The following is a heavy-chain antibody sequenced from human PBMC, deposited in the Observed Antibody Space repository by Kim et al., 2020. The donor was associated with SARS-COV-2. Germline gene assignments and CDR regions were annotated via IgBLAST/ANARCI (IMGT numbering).Heavy chain of an antibody. CDR2: IYPGDSDT. V-gene: IGHV5-51*01. CDR1: GYSFTSYW. CDR3: ARHPLTTYSSSWYYDY. J-gene: IGHJ4*02. D-gene: IGHD6-13*01. Sequence: GESLKISCKGSGYSFTSYWNGWVRQMPGKGLEWMGIIYPGDSDTRYSPSFQGQVTISADKSISTAYLQWSSLKASDTAMYYCARHPLTTYSSSWYYDYWGRGTLVTVSS.